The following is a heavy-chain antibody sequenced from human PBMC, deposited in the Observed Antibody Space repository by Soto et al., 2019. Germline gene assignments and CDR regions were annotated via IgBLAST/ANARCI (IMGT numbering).Heavy chain of an antibody. V-gene: IGHV3-23*01. CDR3: AKLRDFVVLPAGILDY. J-gene: IGHJ4*02. CDR2: ISGGGDTT. CDR1: GVTFSSYG. D-gene: IGHD2-8*01. Sequence: TGGFLRLSCAASGVTFSSYGISWIRLSPGKGLEWVSVISGGGDTTYYTPSVKGRFTISRDDFRNTLYLQMNSLRTEDTAIYYCAKLRDFVVLPAGILDYWGPGTLVTVSS.